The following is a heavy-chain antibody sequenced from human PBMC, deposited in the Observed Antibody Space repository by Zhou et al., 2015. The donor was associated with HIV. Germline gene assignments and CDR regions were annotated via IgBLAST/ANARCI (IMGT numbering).Heavy chain of an antibody. D-gene: IGHD4-17*01. Sequence: QVQLVQSGAEVKKPGSSVKVSCKASGGTFSSYTISWVRQAPGQGLEWMGRIIPILGIANYAQKFQGRVTITADKSTSTAYMELSSLRSEDTAVYYCAGDYGAGVYFDYWGQGTLVTVSS. J-gene: IGHJ4*02. CDR3: AGDYGAGVYFDY. V-gene: IGHV1-69*02. CDR1: GGTFSSYT. CDR2: IIPILGIA.